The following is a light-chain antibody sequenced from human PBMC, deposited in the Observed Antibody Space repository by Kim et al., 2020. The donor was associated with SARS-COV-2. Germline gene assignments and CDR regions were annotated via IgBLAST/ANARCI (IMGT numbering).Light chain of an antibody. CDR3: QQYDSLPYT. CDR2: DAS. J-gene: IGKJ2*01. V-gene: IGKV1-33*01. Sequence: GDRVTITCQASEDIRNYLNWYQHKPGKAPKLLIYDASTLQPGVPSRFSGSGYGTAFTFTISSLQPEDIATYYCQQYDSLPYTFGQGTKL. CDR1: EDIRNY.